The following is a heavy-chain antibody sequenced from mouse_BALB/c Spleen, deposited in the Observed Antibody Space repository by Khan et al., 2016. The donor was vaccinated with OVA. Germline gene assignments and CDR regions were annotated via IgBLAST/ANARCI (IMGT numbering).Heavy chain of an antibody. CDR3: ARDEALYYFDY. CDR2: IYPGTDNT. Sequence: VQLQQSGAELVRPGASVKLSCKTSGYIFTNYWIHWVKQRSGQGLEWIARIYPGTDNTYYNAKFKDKATLTVDKSSSTAYIQLSSLKSEDSAVYFCARDEALYYFDYWGQGTTLTVSS. CDR1: GYIFTNYW. J-gene: IGHJ2*01. D-gene: IGHD3-2*02. V-gene: IGHV1S132*01.